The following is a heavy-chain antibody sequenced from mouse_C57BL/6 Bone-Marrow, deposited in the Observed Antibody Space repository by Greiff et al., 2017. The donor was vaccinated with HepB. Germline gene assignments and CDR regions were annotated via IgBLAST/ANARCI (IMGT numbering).Heavy chain of an antibody. CDR3: ARLTGREGGMDY. CDR1: GFTFSDYY. V-gene: IGHV5-12*01. D-gene: IGHD4-1*01. Sequence: EVKLVESGGGLVQPGGSLKLSCAASGFTFSDYYMYWVRQTPEKRLEWVAYISNGGGSTYYPDTVKGRFTISRDNAKNTLYLQMSRLKSEDTAMYYCARLTGREGGMDYWGQGTSVTVSS. J-gene: IGHJ4*01. CDR2: ISNGGGST.